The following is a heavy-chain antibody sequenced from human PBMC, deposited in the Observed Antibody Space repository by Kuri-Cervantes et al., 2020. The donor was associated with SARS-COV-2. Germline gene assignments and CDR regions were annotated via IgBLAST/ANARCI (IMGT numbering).Heavy chain of an antibody. CDR2: ISGSGGST. J-gene: IGHJ5*02. Sequence: GESLKISCAASGFTFSSYAMSWVRQAPGKGLEWVSAISGSGGSTYYADSVKGRFTISRDNSKNTLYLQMNSLRAEDTAVYYCAKTWFGEWASNVGRNWFDPRGQGTLVTVSS. CDR1: GFTFSSYA. D-gene: IGHD3-10*01. CDR3: AKTWFGEWASNVGRNWFDP. V-gene: IGHV3-23*01.